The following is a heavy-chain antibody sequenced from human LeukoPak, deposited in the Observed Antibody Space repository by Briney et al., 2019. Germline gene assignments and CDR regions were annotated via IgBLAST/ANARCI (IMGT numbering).Heavy chain of an antibody. D-gene: IGHD5-18*01. CDR2: IYYTGAT. J-gene: IGHJ5*02. V-gene: IGHV4-39*01. CDR3: ARSHVGYNYGNNWSDP. CDR1: GGSISSSSYY. Sequence: PSETLSLTCTVSGGSISSSSYYWAWIRQPPGKGLEWIGNIYYTGATYHNPSLKSRVTISVDTSKNQFSLKLSSVTAADTAVYYCARSHVGYNYGNNWSDPWGQGTLVTVSS.